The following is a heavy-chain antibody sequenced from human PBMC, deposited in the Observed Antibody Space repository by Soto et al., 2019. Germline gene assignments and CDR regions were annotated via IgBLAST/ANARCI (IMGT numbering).Heavy chain of an antibody. Sequence: GGSLRLSCAASGFTFSNAWMNWVRQAPGKGLEWVGRIKSKTDGGTTDYAAPVKGRFTISRDDSKNTLYLQMNSLKTEDTAVYYCTTAHPITMVRGVIRVPWGQGTLVTVSS. CDR2: IKSKTDGGTT. D-gene: IGHD3-10*01. J-gene: IGHJ5*02. V-gene: IGHV3-15*07. CDR3: TTAHPITMVRGVIRVP. CDR1: GFTFSNAW.